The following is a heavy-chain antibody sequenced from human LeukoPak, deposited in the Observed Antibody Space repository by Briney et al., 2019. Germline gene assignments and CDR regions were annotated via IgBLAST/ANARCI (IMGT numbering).Heavy chain of an antibody. J-gene: IGHJ4*02. CDR2: ISSSSSYI. V-gene: IGHV3-21*01. CDR3: ARSPYYDFWSGYYYTPKYYFDY. D-gene: IGHD3-3*01. CDR1: GFTFSSYS. Sequence: PGGSLRLSCAASGFTFSSYSMNWVRQAPGKGLEWVSSISSSSSYIYYADSVKGRFTISRDNTKNSLYLQMNSLRAEDTAVYYCARSPYYDFWSGYYYTPKYYFDYWGQGTLVTVSS.